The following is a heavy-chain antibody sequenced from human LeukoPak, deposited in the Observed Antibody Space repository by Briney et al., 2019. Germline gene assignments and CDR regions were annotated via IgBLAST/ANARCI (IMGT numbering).Heavy chain of an antibody. CDR1: GFTFSSYA. J-gene: IGHJ4*02. CDR3: ARDLGVDTAMVLDY. Sequence: GGSLRLSCAASGFTFSSYAMHWVHQAPGKGLEWVAVISYDGSNKYYADSVKGRFTISRDNSKNTLYLQMNSLRAEDTAVYYCARDLGVDTAMVLDYWGQGTLVTVSS. D-gene: IGHD5-18*01. CDR2: ISYDGSNK. V-gene: IGHV3-30*04.